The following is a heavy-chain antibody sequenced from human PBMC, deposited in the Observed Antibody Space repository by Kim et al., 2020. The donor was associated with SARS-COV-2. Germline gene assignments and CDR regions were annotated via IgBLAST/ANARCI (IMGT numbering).Heavy chain of an antibody. CDR3: AREEGGYDQWGYYYYGMDV. D-gene: IGHD5-12*01. Sequence: GGSLRLSCAASGFTFSSYSMNWVRQAPGKGLEWVSYISSSSSTIYYADSVKGRFTISRDNAKNSLYLQMNSLRAEDTAVYYCAREEGGYDQWGYYYYGMDVWGQGTTVTVSS. CDR2: ISSSSSTI. V-gene: IGHV3-48*04. J-gene: IGHJ6*02. CDR1: GFTFSSYS.